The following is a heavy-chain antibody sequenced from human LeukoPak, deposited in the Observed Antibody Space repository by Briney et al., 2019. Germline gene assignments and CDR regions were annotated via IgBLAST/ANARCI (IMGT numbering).Heavy chain of an antibody. CDR2: INAGNGNT. D-gene: IGHD6-6*01. Sequence: ASVKVSCKASGYTFTSYAMHWVRQAPGQRLEWMGWINAGNGNTKYSQKFQGRVTITRDTSASTAYMELSSLRSEDTAVYYCARDGGIAARLVYYFWGQGTLVTVSS. CDR1: GYTFTSYA. V-gene: IGHV1-3*01. CDR3: ARDGGIAARLVYYF. J-gene: IGHJ4*02.